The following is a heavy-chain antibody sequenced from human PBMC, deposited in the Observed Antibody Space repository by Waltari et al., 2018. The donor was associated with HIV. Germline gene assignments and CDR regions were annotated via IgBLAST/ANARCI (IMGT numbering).Heavy chain of an antibody. CDR3: ARLKQTAVDY. V-gene: IGHV4-39*01. CDR2: IYYSGST. J-gene: IGHJ4*02. CDR1: GGSISSRSYY. D-gene: IGHD2-21*02. Sequence: QLQLQESGPGLVKPSETLSLTCTVSGGSISSRSYYWGWIRQPPGKGLEWIGSIYYSGSTHYNPSLKSRVTISIDTSKNQFSLKLSSVTAADTAVYYCARLKQTAVDYWGQGTLVTVSS.